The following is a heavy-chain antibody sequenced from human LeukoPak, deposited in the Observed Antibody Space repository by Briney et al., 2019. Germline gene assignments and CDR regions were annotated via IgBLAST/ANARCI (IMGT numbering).Heavy chain of an antibody. CDR1: GYTFTSYG. J-gene: IGHJ4*02. V-gene: IGHV1-18*01. D-gene: IGHD1-26*01. CDR2: ICAYNGST. CDR3: ARQSERWELLIRD. Sequence: GASVKVSCKASGYTFTSYGISWVRQAPGQGLEWMGWICAYNGSTNYAQKLQGRVTMTTDTSTSTAYMELRSLGPDDTAVYYCARQSERWELLIRDWGQGTLVTVSS.